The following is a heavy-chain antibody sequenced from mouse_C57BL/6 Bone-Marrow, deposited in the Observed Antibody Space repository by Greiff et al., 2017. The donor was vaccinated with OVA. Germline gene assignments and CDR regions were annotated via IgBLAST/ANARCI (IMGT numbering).Heavy chain of an antibody. Sequence: VQLQQPGAELVKPGASVKLSCKASGYTFTSYWMHWVKQRPGQGLEWIGMIHPNSGSTNYNEKFKSKATMTVDKSSSTAYMPLSCLTSEYSAVYYCALYGSYWYFDVWGTGTTVTVSS. CDR1: GYTFTSYW. V-gene: IGHV1-64*01. D-gene: IGHD1-1*01. CDR3: ALYGSYWYFDV. CDR2: IHPNSGST. J-gene: IGHJ1*03.